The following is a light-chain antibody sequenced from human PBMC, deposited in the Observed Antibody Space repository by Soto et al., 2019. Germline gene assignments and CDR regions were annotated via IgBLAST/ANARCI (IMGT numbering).Light chain of an antibody. CDR1: NSDVGGYNY. J-gene: IGLJ3*02. CDR3: CSYAGNSLWV. CDR2: DVS. Sequence: QSVLTQPRSVSGSPGQSVTISCTGPNSDVGGYNYVSWYQQHPGKAPKLVIYDVSKRPSGVPDRFSGSKSGNTASLTISGLQAEDEADYYCCSYAGNSLWVFGGGTKLTVL. V-gene: IGLV2-11*01.